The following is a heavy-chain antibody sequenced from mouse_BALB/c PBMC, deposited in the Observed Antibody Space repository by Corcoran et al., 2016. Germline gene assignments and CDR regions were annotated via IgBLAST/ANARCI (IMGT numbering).Heavy chain of an antibody. CDR2: INPYNDGT. Sequence: EVQLQQSGPELVKPGASVKMSCKASGYTFTSYVMHWVKQKPGQGLEWIGYINPYNDGTKYNEKFKGKATLTSDKSSSTAYIELSSLTSEDSAVYYCARITTVVARYFDVWGAGTTVTVSS. D-gene: IGHD1-1*01. CDR1: GYTFTSYV. J-gene: IGHJ1*01. V-gene: IGHV1S136*01. CDR3: ARITTVVARYFDV.